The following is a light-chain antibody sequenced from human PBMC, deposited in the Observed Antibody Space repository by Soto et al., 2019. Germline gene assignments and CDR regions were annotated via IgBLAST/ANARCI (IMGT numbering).Light chain of an antibody. V-gene: IGKV4-1*01. CDR1: QCVLYSSNNKNY. CDR3: QQYFSPPWT. J-gene: IGKJ1*01. CDR2: WAS. Sequence: DIVMTQSPDSLAVSLGERATINCKSSQCVLYSSNNKNYLGWYQRKPGQPPKLLIYWASTRESGVPDRFSGSASGTDFTLTISSLQAEDVAVYYCQQYFSPPWTFGQGTKADIK.